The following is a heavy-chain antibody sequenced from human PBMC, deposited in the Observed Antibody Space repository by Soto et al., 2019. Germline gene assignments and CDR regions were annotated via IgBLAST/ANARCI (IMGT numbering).Heavy chain of an antibody. CDR3: AHRVLRTVFGLVTTTAIYFDF. CDR2: IYWDDDK. Sequence: QITLNESGPTQVKPRQTLKLTCTFSGFSLTTSGVGVGWIRQSPGKAPEWLALIYWDDDKRYSPSLKGRLTITKDTSKNQVVLTMADLDPADTATYYCAHRVLRTVFGLVTTTAIYFDFWGQGTPVAVSS. D-gene: IGHD3-3*01. CDR1: GFSLTTSGVG. V-gene: IGHV2-5*02. J-gene: IGHJ4*02.